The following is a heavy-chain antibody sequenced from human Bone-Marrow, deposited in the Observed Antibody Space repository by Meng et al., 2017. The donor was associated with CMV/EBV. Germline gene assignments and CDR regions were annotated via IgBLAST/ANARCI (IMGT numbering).Heavy chain of an antibody. Sequence: ASVKVSCKASGYTFTGYYMHWVRQAPGQGLEWMGWINPNSGGTNYAQKFQGRVTMTRDTSISTDYMELSRLRSVDTAVYYSARDPSDYDFWCGNSYFDYWGQGNLVTVSS. J-gene: IGHJ4*02. CDR3: ARDPSDYDFWCGNSYFDY. D-gene: IGHD3-3*01. CDR1: GYTFTGYY. V-gene: IGHV1-2*02. CDR2: INPNSGGT.